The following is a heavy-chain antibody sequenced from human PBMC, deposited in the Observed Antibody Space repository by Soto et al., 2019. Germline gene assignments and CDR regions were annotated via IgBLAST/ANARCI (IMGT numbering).Heavy chain of an antibody. D-gene: IGHD6-25*01. CDR2: IYPGDLDT. Sequence: GSLKISCKGSGYSFTRYWIGWVRQMPGKGLEWVGIIYPGDLDTRYSPSFRGQVTISADRSTSTAYLQWNSGKASDTAIYYCVRAALSGGSYYYGMDVWGQGTTVTVAS. CDR1: GYSFTRYW. V-gene: IGHV5-51*01. CDR3: VRAALSGGSYYYGMDV. J-gene: IGHJ6*02.